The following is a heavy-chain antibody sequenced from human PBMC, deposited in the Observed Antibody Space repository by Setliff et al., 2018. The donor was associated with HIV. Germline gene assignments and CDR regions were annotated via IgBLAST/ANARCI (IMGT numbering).Heavy chain of an antibody. Sequence: GPTLVNPTDTLTLTCAFSGFSLATDGVRLGWIRQPPGEGPEWLALIYWYGDTRYNPSLKGRLTVTKATSNNHVVLMMSHMDPAAPATYFCAHVNSFRSVYFDSWGEGMLGTVSS. D-gene: IGHD3-10*01. CDR1: GFSLATDGVR. CDR3: AHVNSFRSVYFDS. V-gene: IGHV2-5*01. J-gene: IGHJ4*01. CDR2: IYWYGDT.